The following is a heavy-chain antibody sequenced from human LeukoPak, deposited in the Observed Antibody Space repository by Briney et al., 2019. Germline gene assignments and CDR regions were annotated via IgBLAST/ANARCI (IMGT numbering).Heavy chain of an antibody. D-gene: IGHD4-17*01. Sequence: PGGSLRLSCAASGFTFSSYAMHWVRQAPGKGLEWVAVISYDGSNKYYADSVKGRFTISRDNSKNTLYLQMNSLRAEDTAVYYCARGAYGHTFDYWGQGTLVTVSS. CDR3: ARGAYGHTFDY. CDR1: GFTFSSYA. CDR2: ISYDGSNK. V-gene: IGHV3-30-3*01. J-gene: IGHJ4*02.